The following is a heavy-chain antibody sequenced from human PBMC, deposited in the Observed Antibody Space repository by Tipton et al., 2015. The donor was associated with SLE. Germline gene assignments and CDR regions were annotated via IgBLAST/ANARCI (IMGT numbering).Heavy chain of an antibody. Sequence: TLSLTCTVSGGSIRGYYWSWIRQPPGKGLEWIGYNYYSGSTNYNPSLKSRVTISVDTSKNQFSLKLSSVTAADTAVYYCARRGGDAFDIWGQGTMVTVSS. CDR1: GGSIRGYY. CDR2: NYYSGST. CDR3: ARRGGDAFDI. V-gene: IGHV4-59*01. D-gene: IGHD6-25*01. J-gene: IGHJ3*02.